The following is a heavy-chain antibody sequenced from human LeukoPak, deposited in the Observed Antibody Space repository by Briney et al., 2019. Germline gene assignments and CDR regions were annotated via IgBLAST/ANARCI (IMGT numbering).Heavy chain of an antibody. J-gene: IGHJ5*01. CDR3: AREGDS. CDR2: VSTTGST. CDR1: GGSIGTYY. Sequence: PSETLSLTCSVSGGSIGTYYWSWIRQPAGKRLEWIGRVSTTGSTKYNPSFKSRVTMSLDTSKNQFSLNLNSVTAADTAVYYFAREGDSWGQGTLVTVSS. V-gene: IGHV4-4*07.